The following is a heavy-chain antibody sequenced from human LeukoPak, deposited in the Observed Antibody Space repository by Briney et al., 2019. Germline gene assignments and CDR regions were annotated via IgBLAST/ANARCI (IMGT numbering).Heavy chain of an antibody. D-gene: IGHD1-26*01. CDR2: LYHSGST. CDR1: GYSISSGYY. V-gene: IGHV4-38-2*02. CDR3: TRDGSLGVGAVFDY. J-gene: IGHJ4*02. Sequence: PSETLSLTCAVSGYSISSGYYWGWIRQPPGKGLEWSGSLYHSGSTYYNPPRKSRDTRSVDTSQNQFSLKLSSVTSPATDVYYCTRDGSLGVGAVFDYWGRGTLVTVVS.